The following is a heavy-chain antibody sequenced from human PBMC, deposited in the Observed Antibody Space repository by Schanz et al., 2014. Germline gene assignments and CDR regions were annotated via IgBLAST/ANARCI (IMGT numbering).Heavy chain of an antibody. CDR3: ASRASGWYALGYFDY. CDR2: ISWNSGTI. V-gene: IGHV3-9*01. Sequence: EVQLVESGGGLVQPGKSLRLSCAASGFTFDKYAMHWVRQAPGKGLEWVSVISWNSGTIGYADSVKGRFTISRDNAKNSLYLQMNSLRAEDTAVYYCASRASGWYALGYFDYWGQGAPVTVSS. J-gene: IGHJ4*02. CDR1: GFTFDKYA. D-gene: IGHD6-19*01.